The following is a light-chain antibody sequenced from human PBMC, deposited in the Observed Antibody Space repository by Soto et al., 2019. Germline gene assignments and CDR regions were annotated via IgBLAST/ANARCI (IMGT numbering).Light chain of an antibody. V-gene: IGLV2-23*01. CDR3: FSYAGNSVYV. CDR1: ISDVGSYNL. J-gene: IGLJ1*01. Sequence: QSVLTQPSSVSGSPGQSITISCTGTISDVGSYNLVSWFQQLPGKVPKLIIYEGTKRPSGVSDRFSGYKSGYTASLTISGLQAEDAADYYCFSYAGNSVYVFGTGTKVTV. CDR2: EGT.